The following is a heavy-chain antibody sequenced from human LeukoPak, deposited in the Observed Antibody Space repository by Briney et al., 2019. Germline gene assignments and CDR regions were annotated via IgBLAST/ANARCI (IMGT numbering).Heavy chain of an antibody. CDR3: ARDEGSSRLFDP. J-gene: IGHJ5*02. V-gene: IGHV4-31*03. D-gene: IGHD6-6*01. CDR1: GGSISSGGYY. CDR2: IYYSGST. Sequence: PSETLSLTCTVSGGSISSGGYYWSWIRQHPGKGLEWIGYIYYSGSTYYNPSLKSRVTISVGTSKNQFSLKLSSVTAADTAVYYCARDEGSSRLFDPWGQGTLVTVSS.